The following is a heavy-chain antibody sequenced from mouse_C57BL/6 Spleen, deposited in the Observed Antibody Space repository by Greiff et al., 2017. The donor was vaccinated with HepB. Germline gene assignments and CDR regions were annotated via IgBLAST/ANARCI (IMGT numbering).Heavy chain of an antibody. CDR2: INPNYGTT. CDR1: GYSFTDYN. J-gene: IGHJ2*01. CDR3: ARSHYGSSRGYFDY. Sequence: LQESGPELVKPGASVKISCKASGYSFTDYNMNWVKQSNGKSLEWIGVINPNYGTTSYNQKFKGKATLTVDQSSSTAYMQLNSLTSEDSAVYYCARSHYGSSRGYFDYWGQGTTLTVSS. D-gene: IGHD1-1*01. V-gene: IGHV1-39*01.